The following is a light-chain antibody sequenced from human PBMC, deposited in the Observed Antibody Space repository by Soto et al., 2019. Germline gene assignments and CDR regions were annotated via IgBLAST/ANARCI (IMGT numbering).Light chain of an antibody. V-gene: IGKV1-5*03. J-gene: IGKJ5*01. CDR1: QSISPW. CDR3: QHYNSYPIT. CDR2: KAS. Sequence: DIQMTQSPSTLSASVGDRVTITCRASQSISPWLAWYQQKPGKAPKLLIYKASSLESGVPSRFSGSGSRTEFTLTISSLQPEDFDTYYCQHYNSYPITFGQGKRLEIK.